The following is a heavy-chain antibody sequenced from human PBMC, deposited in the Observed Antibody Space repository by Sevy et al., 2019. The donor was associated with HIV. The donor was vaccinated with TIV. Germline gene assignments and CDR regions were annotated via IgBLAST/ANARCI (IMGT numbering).Heavy chain of an antibody. CDR1: GFTFSSYA. J-gene: IGHJ5*02. CDR2: ISYDGRNK. V-gene: IGHV3-30*04. Sequence: GGSLRLSCAASGFTFSSYAMHWVRQAPGKGLEWVAVISYDGRNKYYADSVKGRFTISRDNSKNTLHLQMNSLRAEDTAVYYYARDQHDYAGNIRTGWFDPWGQGTLVTVSS. CDR3: ARDQHDYAGNIRTGWFDP. D-gene: IGHD4-17*01.